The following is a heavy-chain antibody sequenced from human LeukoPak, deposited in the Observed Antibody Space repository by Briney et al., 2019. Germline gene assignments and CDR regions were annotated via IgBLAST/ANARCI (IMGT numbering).Heavy chain of an antibody. Sequence: GRSLRLSCAASGFTFSSYAMHWVRQAPGKGLEWVAVISYDGSNKYYADSVKGRFTISRDNSRNTLYLQMNSLRAEDTAVYYCARDYYASGTHDFWGQGTLVTVSS. CDR3: ARDYYASGTHDF. CDR2: ISYDGSNK. CDR1: GFTFSSYA. J-gene: IGHJ4*02. V-gene: IGHV3-30-3*01. D-gene: IGHD3-10*01.